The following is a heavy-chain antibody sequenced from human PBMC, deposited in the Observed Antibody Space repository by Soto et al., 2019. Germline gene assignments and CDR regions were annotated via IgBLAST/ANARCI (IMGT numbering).Heavy chain of an antibody. V-gene: IGHV4-39*01. CDR1: GGSIGTSAYY. CDR3: SRRAPEGFGP. J-gene: IGHJ5*02. CDR2: INHSGNT. Sequence: PSETLSLTCAVSGGSIGTSAYYWGWIRQAPGKGLEWIGSINHSGNTYLSPSLKDRVTMSVDTSKNSFSLKLRSATAADTGLYYCSRRAPEGFGPWGQGTLVTVS.